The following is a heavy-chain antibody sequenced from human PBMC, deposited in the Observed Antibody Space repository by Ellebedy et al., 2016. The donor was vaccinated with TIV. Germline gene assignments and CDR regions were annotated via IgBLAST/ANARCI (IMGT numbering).Heavy chain of an antibody. CDR3: ASSRYHYYVGNTVFAY. CDR2: VNAGGVVI. J-gene: IGHJ4*02. D-gene: IGHD3-10*02. CDR1: GYSFSSYA. Sequence: PGGSLRLSCAGSGYSFSSYAMSRVRQAPGKGLEWVSGVNAGGVVIAYADSVKGRFTISRDNSRNTLYLQMNSLRAEDTAIYYCASSRYHYYVGNTVFAYWGQGILVTVSS. V-gene: IGHV3-23*01.